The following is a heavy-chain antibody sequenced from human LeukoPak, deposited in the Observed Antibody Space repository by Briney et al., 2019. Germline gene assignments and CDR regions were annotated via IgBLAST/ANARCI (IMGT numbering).Heavy chain of an antibody. CDR2: ISYDGSNK. CDR1: GFTFSSYA. V-gene: IGHV3-30-3*01. CDR3: ARPTTVTTTSADAFDI. D-gene: IGHD4-17*01. Sequence: GRSLRLSCAASGFTFSSYAMHWVRQAPGKGLEWVAVISYDGSNKYYADSVKGRFTISRDNSKNTLYLQMNSLRAEDSSVYYCARPTTVTTTSADAFDIWGQGTMVTVSS. J-gene: IGHJ3*02.